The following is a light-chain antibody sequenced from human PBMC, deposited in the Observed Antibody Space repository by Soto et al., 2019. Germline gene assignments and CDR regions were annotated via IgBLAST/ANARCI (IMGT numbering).Light chain of an antibody. J-gene: IGKJ4*01. CDR1: QGVSRK. Sequence: EIVMTQSPATLSVAPGERVTLSCRASQGVSRKLAWYQHKSGQAPRLLISGASAGATGIPARFSGSGSGTEFTLTISSLQSEDCEIYYCQQYHTWPITFGGGTKVEIK. V-gene: IGKV3-15*01. CDR2: GAS. CDR3: QQYHTWPIT.